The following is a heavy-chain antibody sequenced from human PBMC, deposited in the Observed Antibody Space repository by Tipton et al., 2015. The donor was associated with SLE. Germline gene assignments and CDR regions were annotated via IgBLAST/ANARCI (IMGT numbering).Heavy chain of an antibody. V-gene: IGHV4-39*07. CDR3: AREVCRPGFDY. CDR2: IYHSGST. J-gene: IGHJ4*02. CDR1: GGSISSHY. Sequence: TLSLTCTVSGGSISSHYWGWIRQPPGKGLEWIGSIYHSGSTYYNPSLKSRVTISVDTSKNQFSLKLSSVTAADTAVYYCAREVCRPGFDYWGQGTLVTVSS. D-gene: IGHD6-6*01.